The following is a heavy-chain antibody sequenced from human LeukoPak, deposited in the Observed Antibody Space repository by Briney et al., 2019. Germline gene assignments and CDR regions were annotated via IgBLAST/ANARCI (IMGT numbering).Heavy chain of an antibody. CDR3: ARDGESSGWYSV. V-gene: IGHV1-69*04. D-gene: IGHD6-19*01. Sequence: GASVKVSCKASGGTFSSYAISWVRQAPGQGLEWMGRIIPILGIANYAQKFQGRVTITADKSTSTAYMELSSLRSEDTAVYYCARDGESSGWYSVWGQGTLVTVSS. CDR1: GGTFSSYA. CDR2: IIPILGIA. J-gene: IGHJ4*02.